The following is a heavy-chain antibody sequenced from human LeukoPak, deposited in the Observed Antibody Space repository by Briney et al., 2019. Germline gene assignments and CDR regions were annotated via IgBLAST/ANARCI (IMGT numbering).Heavy chain of an antibody. CDR1: GDSMNNYY. Sequence: SETLSLTCCVSGDSMNNYYWSWIRQPAGKGLEWVGRMYTSGSPNYNASSKSRVTMSGDTSKNQFYLTVNFVTAADRDVYYCAIERGGSGWSRFDYWGQGTLVTVSS. J-gene: IGHJ4*02. D-gene: IGHD6-19*01. V-gene: IGHV4-4*07. CDR3: AIERGGSGWSRFDY. CDR2: MYTSGSP.